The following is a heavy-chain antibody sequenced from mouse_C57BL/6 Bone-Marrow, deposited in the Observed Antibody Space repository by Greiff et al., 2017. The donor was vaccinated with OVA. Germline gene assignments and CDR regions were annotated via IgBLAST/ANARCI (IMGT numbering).Heavy chain of an antibody. CDR1: GYTFTSYW. Sequence: VQLQQPGTELVKPGASVKLSCKASGYTFTSYWMHWVKQRPGQGLEWIGNINPSNGGTNYNEKFKSKATLTVDKSSSTAYMQLSSLTSEDSAVYYCARGDLHITTVVANWYFDVWGTGTTVTVSS. V-gene: IGHV1-53*01. CDR2: INPSNGGT. CDR3: ARGDLHITTVVANWYFDV. J-gene: IGHJ1*03. D-gene: IGHD1-1*01.